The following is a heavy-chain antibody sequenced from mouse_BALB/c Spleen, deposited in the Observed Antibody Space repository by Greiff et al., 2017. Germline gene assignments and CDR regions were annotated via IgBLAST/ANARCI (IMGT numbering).Heavy chain of an antibody. CDR1: GYTFTSYT. CDR2: INPSSGYT. Sequence: QVQLQQSAAELARPGASVKMSCKASGYTFTSYTMHWVKQRPGQGLEWIGYINPSSGYTEYNQKFKDKTTLTADKSSSTAYMQLSSLTSEDSAVYYCASSYYGNSAWFAYWGQGTLVTVSA. J-gene: IGHJ3*01. V-gene: IGHV1-4*02. D-gene: IGHD2-10*01. CDR3: ASSYYGNSAWFAY.